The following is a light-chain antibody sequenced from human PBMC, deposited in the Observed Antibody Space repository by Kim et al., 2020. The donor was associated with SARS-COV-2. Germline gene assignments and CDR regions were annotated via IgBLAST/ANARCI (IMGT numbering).Light chain of an antibody. CDR1: SGSIASNY. CDR2: EDN. V-gene: IGLV6-57*04. J-gene: IGLJ3*02. Sequence: NFTLTQPHSVSESPGKTVTISYTRSSGSIASNYVQWYQQRPGSAPTTVIYEDNQRPSGVPDRFSGSIDSSSNSASLTISGLKTEDEADYYCQSYDSSNHWVFGGGTKLTVL. CDR3: QSYDSSNHWV.